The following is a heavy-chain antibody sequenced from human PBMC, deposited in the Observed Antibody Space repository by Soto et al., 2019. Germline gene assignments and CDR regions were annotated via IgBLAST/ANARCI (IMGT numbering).Heavy chain of an antibody. J-gene: IGHJ4*02. Sequence: PSETLSLTCTVSGGSISSYYWSWIRQPPGKGLEWIGYIYYSGSTNYNPSLKSRVTISVDTSKNQFSMKLNSVTAADTAVYYCARAGDVVVVASTAVNYYFDYGGQGTLVTV. CDR1: GGSISSYY. CDR2: IYYSGST. V-gene: IGHV4-59*08. CDR3: ARAGDVVVVASTAVNYYFDY. D-gene: IGHD2-15*01.